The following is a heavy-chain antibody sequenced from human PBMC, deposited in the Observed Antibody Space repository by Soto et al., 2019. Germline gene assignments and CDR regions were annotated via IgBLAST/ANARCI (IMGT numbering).Heavy chain of an antibody. D-gene: IGHD4-17*01. CDR1: GFMFSSYW. J-gene: IGHJ5*02. CDR2: VKFDGSEQ. V-gene: IGHV3-7*01. Sequence: GGSLRLFCAASGFMFSSYWMHWVRQAPGKGLEWVANVKFDGSEQYYVDSVKGRFTISRDNAKSSVYLQMDSLRVEDTAVYYCAALTVTRPTWFDPWGQGTLVTVSS. CDR3: AALTVTRPTWFDP.